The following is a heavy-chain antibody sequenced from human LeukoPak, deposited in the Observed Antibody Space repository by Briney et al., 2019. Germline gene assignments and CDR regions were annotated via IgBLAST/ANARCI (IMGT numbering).Heavy chain of an antibody. D-gene: IGHD3-16*01. J-gene: IGHJ4*02. CDR2: ISWNSGSI. CDR3: AKASILVGASPIDY. Sequence: GRSLRLSCAASGFTFDEYAMHWVRQAPGKGLEWVSGISWNSGSIGYADSVKGRFTISRDNAKNSLYLQMNSLRAEDTALYYCAKASILVGASPIDYWGQGTLVTVSS. V-gene: IGHV3-9*01. CDR1: GFTFDEYA.